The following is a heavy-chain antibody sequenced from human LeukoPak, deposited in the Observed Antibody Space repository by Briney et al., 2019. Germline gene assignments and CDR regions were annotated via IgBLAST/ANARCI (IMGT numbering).Heavy chain of an antibody. D-gene: IGHD6-19*01. Sequence: SESLSLTCTVSGYSISSGYYWGWIRQPPGKGREWIGSIYHSGNSYYNPSLKSGATISVDTSKNHFSLKLRSATAAHTALYYCARAETYSSGRYDAFFDYWGQGTPVTVSS. V-gene: IGHV4-38-2*02. CDR3: ARAETYSSGRYDAFFDY. CDR2: IYHSGNS. CDR1: GYSISSGYY. J-gene: IGHJ4*02.